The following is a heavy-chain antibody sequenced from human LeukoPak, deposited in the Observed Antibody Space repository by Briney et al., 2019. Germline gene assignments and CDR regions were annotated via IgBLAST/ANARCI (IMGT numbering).Heavy chain of an antibody. V-gene: IGHV1-8*01. CDR2: MNPNNGDT. CDR1: GYTFTTYD. Sequence: ASVKVSCKTSGYTFTTYDITWVRQATGQGLEWMGWMNPNNGDTAYPQTFQGRVAMTRDTSISTAYMELNSLTSQDTAVYYCARGLGDYYGTSDHYYAVAAHWGKATHVTVSS. D-gene: IGHD3-22*01. CDR3: ARGLGDYYGTSDHYYAVAAH. J-gene: IGHJ4*02.